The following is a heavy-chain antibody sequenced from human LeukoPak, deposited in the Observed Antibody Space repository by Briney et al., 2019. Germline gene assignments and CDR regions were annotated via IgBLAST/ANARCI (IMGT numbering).Heavy chain of an antibody. V-gene: IGHV3-30*03. Sequence: RSGGSLRLSCAASGFTFSSYAIHWVRQAPGKGLEWVAVIASDGRDKHHAESVKGRFTISRDNSKSTLYLQTNSLRAEDTAVYYCARDQRRIAAYYFDFWGQGTLVTVSS. CDR2: IASDGRDK. D-gene: IGHD6-25*01. CDR3: ARDQRRIAAYYFDF. J-gene: IGHJ4*02. CDR1: GFTFSSYA.